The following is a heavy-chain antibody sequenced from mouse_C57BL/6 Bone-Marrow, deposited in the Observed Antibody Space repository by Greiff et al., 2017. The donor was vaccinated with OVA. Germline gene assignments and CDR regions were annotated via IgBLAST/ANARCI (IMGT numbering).Heavy chain of an antibody. V-gene: IGHV1-56*01. Sequence: QVQLQQSGPELVRPGASVKISCKAPGYTFTSHWMQWVRQRPGQGLEWIGEIFPGSGSTYYNEKFTGKATLTADKSSSTAYMELRSLTSEDSAVYFCARHYCSSYGFAYWGQGTLVTVSA. D-gene: IGHD1-1*01. CDR2: IFPGSGST. J-gene: IGHJ3*01. CDR3: ARHYCSSYGFAY. CDR1: GYTFTSHW.